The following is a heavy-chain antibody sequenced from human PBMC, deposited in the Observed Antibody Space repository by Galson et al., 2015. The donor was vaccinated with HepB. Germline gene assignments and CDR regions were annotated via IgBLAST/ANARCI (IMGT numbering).Heavy chain of an antibody. CDR2: TYYSGST. V-gene: IGHV4-59*08. CDR1: GDSISNSY. CDR3: ARHVNYGGMYFFEH. D-gene: IGHD4-23*01. J-gene: IGHJ4*02. Sequence: SETLSLTCSVSGDSISNSYWSWIRQPPGGGLEWTGYTYYSGSTNYNSSLKNRVTILVDPSKNEVSLQLTSVTAADTAVYYCARHVNYGGMYFFEHWGQGTLVTVSS.